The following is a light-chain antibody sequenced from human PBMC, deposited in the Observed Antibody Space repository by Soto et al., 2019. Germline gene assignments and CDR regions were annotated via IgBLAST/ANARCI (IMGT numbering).Light chain of an antibody. Sequence: QSALTQPASVSGSPGQSITISCTGTSSDVGGYNYVSWYQQHPGKAPKLMIYEVSNRPSGVSNRFSGSKSDNTACLTISGLHAEDEADYYCSSSTSSSAPLVFVGGTQLTVL. V-gene: IGLV2-14*01. CDR3: SSSTSSSAPLV. CDR1: SSDVGGYNY. CDR2: EVS. J-gene: IGLJ3*02.